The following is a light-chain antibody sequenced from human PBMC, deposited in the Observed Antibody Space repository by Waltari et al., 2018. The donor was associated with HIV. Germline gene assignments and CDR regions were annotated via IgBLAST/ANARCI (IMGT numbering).Light chain of an antibody. J-gene: IGLJ3*02. CDR3: STWDDSLNGWV. CDR2: GNN. V-gene: IGLV1-44*01. Sequence: QSVLTQPPSASGTPGQRVTISCSGDRPNIGSNTVYWYRHLPGTSPKLLMSGNNQRPSGVPDRFSGSKSGTSASLAISGLQSEDEGDYYCSTWDDSLNGWVFGGGTKLTVL. CDR1: RPNIGSNT.